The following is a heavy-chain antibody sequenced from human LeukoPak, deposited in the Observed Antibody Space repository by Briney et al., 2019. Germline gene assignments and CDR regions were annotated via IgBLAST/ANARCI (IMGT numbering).Heavy chain of an antibody. J-gene: IGHJ4*02. V-gene: IGHV3-23*01. Sequence: GGSLRLSCAASGFFFSDYWMSWVRQAPGKGLEWVSAISGSGGSTYYADSVKGRFTISRDNSKNTLYLQMNSLRAEDTAVYYCASSSLLTSDHWGQGTLVTVSS. D-gene: IGHD6-13*01. CDR1: GFFFSDYW. CDR2: ISGSGGST. CDR3: ASSSLLTSDH.